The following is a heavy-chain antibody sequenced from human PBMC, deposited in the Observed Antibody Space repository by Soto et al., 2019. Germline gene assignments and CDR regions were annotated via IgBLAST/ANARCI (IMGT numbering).Heavy chain of an antibody. CDR3: ARYLRPTMVRGFNFSYYYDMDV. D-gene: IGHD3-10*01. CDR2: INPNSGGT. Sequence: GASVKVSCKASGYTFTGYYMHWVRQAPGQGLEWMGWINPNSGGTNYAQKFQGWVTMTRDTSISTAYMELSRLRSDDTAVYYCARYLRPTMVRGFNFSYYYDMDVLGKGTTVTIS. CDR1: GYTFTGYY. J-gene: IGHJ6*03. V-gene: IGHV1-2*04.